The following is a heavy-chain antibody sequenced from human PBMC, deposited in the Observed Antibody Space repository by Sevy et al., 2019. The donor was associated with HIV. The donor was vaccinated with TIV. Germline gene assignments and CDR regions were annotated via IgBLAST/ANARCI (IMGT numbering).Heavy chain of an antibody. J-gene: IGHJ5*02. CDR3: ARDGRFLEWRHWFDP. CDR1: GYTFTSYG. Sequence: ASVKVSCKASGYTFTSYGISWVRQAPGQGLEWMGWISAYNGNTNYAQKLQGRVTMTTDTSTSTAYMELRSLRSDDTAVYYCARDGRFLEWRHWFDPWGQGTLVTVSS. V-gene: IGHV1-18*04. D-gene: IGHD3-3*01. CDR2: ISAYNGNT.